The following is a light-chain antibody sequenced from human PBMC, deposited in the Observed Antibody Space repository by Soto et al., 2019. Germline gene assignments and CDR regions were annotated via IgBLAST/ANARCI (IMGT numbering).Light chain of an antibody. CDR3: AAWDDSLNGVV. V-gene: IGLV1-36*01. CDR2: YDD. Sequence: QPVLTQPPSVSEAPRQRVTISCSGSSSNIGNNAVNWYQQLPGKAPKLLIYYDDLLPSGVSDRFSGSKSGTSASLAISGLQSEYEADYYCAAWDDSLNGVVFGGGTKLTVL. J-gene: IGLJ2*01. CDR1: SSNIGNNA.